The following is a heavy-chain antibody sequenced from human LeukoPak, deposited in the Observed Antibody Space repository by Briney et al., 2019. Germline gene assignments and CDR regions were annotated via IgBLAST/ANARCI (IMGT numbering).Heavy chain of an antibody. V-gene: IGHV3-23*01. CDR3: VRGAMTSWFAP. D-gene: IGHD2-2*01. CDR2: ISPNGDVT. Sequence: GGSLRLSCAASGFTFSSYAMSWVRQAPGKGLEWVSSISPNGDVTYYADSVTGRFAISRDNSRNTLYVQMNSLRAEDTAVYYCVRGAMTSWFAPWGQGTLVTVSS. J-gene: IGHJ5*02. CDR1: GFTFSSYA.